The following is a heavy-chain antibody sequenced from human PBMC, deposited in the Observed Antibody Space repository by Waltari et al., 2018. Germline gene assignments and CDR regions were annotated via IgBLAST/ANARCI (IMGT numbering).Heavy chain of an antibody. CDR1: GFTFSSYS. D-gene: IGHD6-6*01. J-gene: IGHJ5*02. CDR3: ARGGSEYSSSSYWFDP. CDR2: ISSSSSYI. V-gene: IGHV3-21*01. Sequence: EVQLVESGGGLVKPGGSLRLSCAASGFTFSSYSMNWVRQAPGKGLEWVSSISSSSSYIYYEDSVKGRFTISRDNAKNSLYLQMNSLRAEDTAVYYCARGGSEYSSSSYWFDPWGQGTLVTVSS.